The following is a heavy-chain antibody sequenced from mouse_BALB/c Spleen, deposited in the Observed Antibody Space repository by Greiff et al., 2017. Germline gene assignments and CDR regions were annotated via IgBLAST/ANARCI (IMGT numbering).Heavy chain of an antibody. Sequence: VQLQQSGAELVRPGTSVKVSCKASGYAFTNYLIEWVKQRPGQGLEWIGVINPGSGGTNYNEKFKGKATLTADKSSSTAYMQLSSLTSDDSAVYCCAREAGEGFAYWGQGTLVTVSA. J-gene: IGHJ3*01. CDR2: INPGSGGT. D-gene: IGHD3-2*02. V-gene: IGHV1-54*01. CDR1: GYAFTNYL. CDR3: AREAGEGFAY.